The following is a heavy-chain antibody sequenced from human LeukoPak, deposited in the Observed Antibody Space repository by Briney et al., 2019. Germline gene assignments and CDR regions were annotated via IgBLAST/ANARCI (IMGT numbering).Heavy chain of an antibody. D-gene: IGHD3-22*01. J-gene: IGHJ4*02. Sequence: PGGSLRLSCAASGFTFDDYAMHWVRQAPGKGLEWVSGISWNSGSIGYADSVKGRFTISRDNAKNSLYLQMNSLRAEDTALYYCAKGPHDGDSSGPGDYWGQGTLVTVSS. CDR3: AKGPHDGDSSGPGDY. CDR1: GFTFDDYA. CDR2: ISWNSGSI. V-gene: IGHV3-9*01.